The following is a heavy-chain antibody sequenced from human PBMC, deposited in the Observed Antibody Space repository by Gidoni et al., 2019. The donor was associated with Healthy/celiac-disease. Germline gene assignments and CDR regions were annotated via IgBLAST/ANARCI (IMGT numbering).Heavy chain of an antibody. D-gene: IGHD3-16*01. CDR1: GGTFSSYA. V-gene: IGHV1-69*06. J-gene: IGHJ6*02. Sequence: QVQLVQSGAEVKKPGSSVKVSCKASGGTFSSYAISWVRQAPGQGLEWMGGIIPIFGTANYAQKFQGRVTITADKSTSTAYMELSSLRSEDTAVYYCARARRGVITAPGNYGMDVWGQGTTVTVSS. CDR2: IIPIFGTA. CDR3: ARARRGVITAPGNYGMDV.